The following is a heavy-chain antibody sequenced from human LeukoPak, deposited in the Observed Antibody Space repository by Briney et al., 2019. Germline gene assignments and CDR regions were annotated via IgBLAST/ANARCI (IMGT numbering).Heavy chain of an antibody. Sequence: PSETLSLTCTVSGGSISSSSYYWGWIRQPPGKGLEWIGSIYYSGSTYYNPSLKSRVTISVDTSKNQFSLKLSSVTAADTAVYYCARANSYVSLGYFDYWGQGTLVTVSS. CDR2: IYYSGST. D-gene: IGHD5-18*01. CDR1: GGSISSSSYY. CDR3: ARANSYVSLGYFDY. J-gene: IGHJ4*02. V-gene: IGHV4-39*07.